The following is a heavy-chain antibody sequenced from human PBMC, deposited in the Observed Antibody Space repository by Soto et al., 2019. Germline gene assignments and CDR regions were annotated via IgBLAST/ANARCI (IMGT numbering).Heavy chain of an antibody. CDR1: GGSISSSNW. Sequence: PSETLSLTCAVSGGSISSSNWWSWVRQPPGKGLEWIGEIYHSGSTNYNPSLKSRVTISVDKSKNQFSLKLSSVTAADTAVYYCASSDNLIGGEEYWGQGTLVTVSS. CDR2: IYHSGST. J-gene: IGHJ4*02. CDR3: ASSDNLIGGEEY. V-gene: IGHV4-4*02. D-gene: IGHD1-26*01.